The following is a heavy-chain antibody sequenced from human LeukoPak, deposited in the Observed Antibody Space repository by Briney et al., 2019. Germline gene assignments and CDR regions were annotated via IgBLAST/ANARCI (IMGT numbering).Heavy chain of an antibody. CDR3: ARGYQFGGIIYFDY. CDR1: GYIFPNFY. CDR2: INPDSGGT. J-gene: IGHJ4*02. Sequence: GASVKVSCKASGYIFPNFYMHWVRQAPGQGLEWMGWINPDSGGTEYPQRFQGRVTLTRDTSISTAYMELTRLTSDDTAIYYCARGYQFGGIIYFDYWGQGALVTVSS. V-gene: IGHV1-2*02. D-gene: IGHD2-2*01.